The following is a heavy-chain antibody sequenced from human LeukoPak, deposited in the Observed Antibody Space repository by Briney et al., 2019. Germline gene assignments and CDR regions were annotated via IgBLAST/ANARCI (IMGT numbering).Heavy chain of an antibody. CDR3: ARDPYCSGDTCYSPYDY. J-gene: IGHJ4*02. CDR1: GFTFTGHY. D-gene: IGHD2-15*01. Sequence: ASVKVSCKASGFTFTGHYMHWVRQAPGQRLEWMGWINLNSGATIYAQRFQGRVTMTRDTSITTAYMELSSLKSDDTAFYYCARDPYCSGDTCYSPYDYWGQGTLVTVSS. CDR2: INLNSGAT. V-gene: IGHV1-2*02.